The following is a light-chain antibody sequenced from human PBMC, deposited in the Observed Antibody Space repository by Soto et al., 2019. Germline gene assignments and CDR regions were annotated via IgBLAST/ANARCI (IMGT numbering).Light chain of an antibody. V-gene: IGKV3-11*01. CDR1: QYVSGNY. J-gene: IGKJ5*01. Sequence: EIMMTQSPVTLSVSPVERATLSCMASQYVSGNYLAWYQQKPGQAPRLLIYFAFNRATGIPARFSGSGSGTDFTLTISSLEPEDSAIYYCQQRNIWPPVTFGQGTRLEIK. CDR3: QQRNIWPPVT. CDR2: FAF.